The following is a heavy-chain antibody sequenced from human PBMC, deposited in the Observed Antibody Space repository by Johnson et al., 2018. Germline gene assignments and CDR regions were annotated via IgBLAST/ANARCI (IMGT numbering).Heavy chain of an antibody. CDR1: GFTFGTSW. CDR3: ARDPEWSAFDI. D-gene: IGHD2-8*01. Sequence: VQLGEAGGGLVDLGGSLRVSCAASGFTFGTSWMTWVRQAPGKGLEYVANISPQGNEKYYADSVYGRFTISRDNARNSLYLHMNSLRADDAAIYFCARDPEWSAFDIWGQGTMVTVSS. J-gene: IGHJ3*02. V-gene: IGHV3-7*01. CDR2: ISPQGNEK.